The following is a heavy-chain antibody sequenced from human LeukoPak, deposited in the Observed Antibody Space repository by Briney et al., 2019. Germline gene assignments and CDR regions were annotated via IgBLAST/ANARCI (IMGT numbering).Heavy chain of an antibody. CDR3: ASVSITFGGVY. CDR1: GFTFSSYA. Sequence: PGRSLRLSCAASGFTFSSYAMHWVRQAPGKGLEWVAVISYDGSNKYYADSVKGRFTISRDNSKNTLYLQMNSLRAEDTAVYSCASVSITFGGVYWGQGTLVTVSS. CDR2: ISYDGSNK. J-gene: IGHJ4*02. D-gene: IGHD3-16*01. V-gene: IGHV3-30*04.